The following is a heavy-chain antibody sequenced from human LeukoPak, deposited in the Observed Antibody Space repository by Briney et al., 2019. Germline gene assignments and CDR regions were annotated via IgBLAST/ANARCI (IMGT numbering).Heavy chain of an antibody. Sequence: SETLSLTCTVSGVSICTYYWSWIRQPPGKGLEWIGYIYYTGTTNYSPSLESRVTISLDTSKNQFSLRLTSVTAADTAVYYFARHFLSAGGWYFDLWGRGTLVTVSS. D-gene: IGHD2-15*01. CDR3: ARHFLSAGGWYFDL. CDR2: IYYTGTT. CDR1: GVSICTYY. V-gene: IGHV4-59*08. J-gene: IGHJ2*01.